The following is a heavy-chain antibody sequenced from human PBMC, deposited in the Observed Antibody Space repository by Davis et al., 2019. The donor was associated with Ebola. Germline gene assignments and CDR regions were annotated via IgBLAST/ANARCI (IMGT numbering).Heavy chain of an antibody. CDR3: ARRVYSGYDFYGMDV. D-gene: IGHD5-12*01. CDR1: GYSFTSYW. J-gene: IGHJ6*02. V-gene: IGHV5-10-1*01. CDR2: IDPSDSYT. Sequence: PGGSLRLSCKGSGYSFTSYWISWVRQMPGKGLEWMGRIDPSDSYTNYSPSFQGHVTISADKSISTAYLQWSSLKASDTAMYYCARRVYSGYDFYGMDVWGQGTTVTVSS.